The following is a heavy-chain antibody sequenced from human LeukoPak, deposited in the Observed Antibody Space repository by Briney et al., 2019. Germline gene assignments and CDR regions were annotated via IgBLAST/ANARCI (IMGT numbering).Heavy chain of an antibody. V-gene: IGHV4-59*01. CDR3: ARVGHHGDRLIDAFDI. D-gene: IGHD4-17*01. CDR2: IYYSGST. J-gene: IGHJ3*02. CDR1: GGSTSSYY. Sequence: SETLSLTCTVSGGSTSSYYWSWIRQPPGKGLEWIGYIYYSGSTNYNPSLKSRVTISVDTSKNQFSLKLSSVTAADTAVYYSARVGHHGDRLIDAFDIWGQGTMVTVSS.